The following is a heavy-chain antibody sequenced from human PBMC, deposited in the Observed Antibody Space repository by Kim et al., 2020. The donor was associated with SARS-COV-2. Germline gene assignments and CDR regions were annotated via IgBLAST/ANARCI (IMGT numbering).Heavy chain of an antibody. Sequence: RFTISRDNAKNTLYLQMNSLRADGTAVYYCAKVAKWGVYDFLTGYYRPFDYWGQGTLVTVSS. D-gene: IGHD3-9*01. V-gene: IGHV3-23*01. CDR3: AKVAKWGVYDFLTGYYRPFDY. J-gene: IGHJ4*02.